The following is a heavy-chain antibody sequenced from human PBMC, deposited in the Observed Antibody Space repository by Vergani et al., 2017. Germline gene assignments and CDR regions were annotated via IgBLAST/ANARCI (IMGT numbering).Heavy chain of an antibody. D-gene: IGHD3-16*01. CDR1: GGSISSYY. J-gene: IGHJ4*02. Sequence: QVQLQESGPGLVKPSETLSLTCTVSGGSISSYYWSWIRQPPGKGLEWIGYIYYSGSTNYNPPLKSRVTISVDTSKNQFSLKLSSVTAADTAVYYCAWGSDFDYWGQGTLVTVSS. CDR3: AWGSDFDY. V-gene: IGHV4-59*08. CDR2: IYYSGST.